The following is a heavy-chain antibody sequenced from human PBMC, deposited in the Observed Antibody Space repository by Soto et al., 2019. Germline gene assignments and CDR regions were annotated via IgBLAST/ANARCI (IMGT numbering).Heavy chain of an antibody. D-gene: IGHD3-10*01. CDR3: ARDIRAALLWFGESDYYYYGMDV. CDR2: ISAYNGNT. Sequence: ASVKLSCKASGYTFTSYGISWVRQAPGQGLEWMGWISAYNGNTNYAQKLQGRVTMTTDTSTSTAYMELRSLRSDDTAVYYCARDIRAALLWFGESDYYYYGMDVWG. J-gene: IGHJ6*02. V-gene: IGHV1-18*01. CDR1: GYTFTSYG.